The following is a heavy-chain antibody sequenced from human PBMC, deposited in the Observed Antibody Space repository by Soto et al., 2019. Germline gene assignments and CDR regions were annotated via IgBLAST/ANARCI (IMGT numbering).Heavy chain of an antibody. V-gene: IGHV4-4*07. Sequence: SETLSLTCTVSGGSISSYYWSWIRQPAGKGLGWVGRVYTRGSNNYNPSLNSRVPMSVYTAKNQFSLTLSSVTATATAVYVFSRDGYIVLNWVDQRGQG. D-gene: IGHD2-8*01. CDR2: VYTRGSN. CDR1: GGSISSYY. J-gene: IGHJ5*02. CDR3: SRDGYIVLNWVDQ.